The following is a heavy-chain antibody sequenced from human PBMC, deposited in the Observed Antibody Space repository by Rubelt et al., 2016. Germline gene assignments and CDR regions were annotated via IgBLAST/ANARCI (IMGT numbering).Heavy chain of an antibody. J-gene: IGHJ6*03. D-gene: IGHD3-3*01. Sequence: QVQIQQWGAGLLKPSETLSLTCAVNGGSLSAYYWSWIRQSPGTGLEWIGEINHSGGTNYNPSLKSRVTISMDTSKNQFALKWSSVTAADTAVYYVARVGPLLRFVGGGDYYMDVWGKGTTVTVSS. CDR2: INHSGGT. V-gene: IGHV4-34*01. CDR1: GGSLSAYY. CDR3: ARVGPLLRFVGGGDYYMDV.